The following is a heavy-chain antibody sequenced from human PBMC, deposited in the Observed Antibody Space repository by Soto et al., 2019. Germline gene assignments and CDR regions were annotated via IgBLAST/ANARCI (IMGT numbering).Heavy chain of an antibody. CDR1: GGSIATSYYF. CDR3: SRRAPEGFDP. Sequence: SETLSLTCTVSGGSIATSYYFWAWIRRPPGKGLEWIGSIDYRGTIYNNPSLKSRVTISVDTSKNHFSLKLDSVTAADTALYYCSRRAPEGFDPWGQGTLVTVSS. V-gene: IGHV4-39*02. CDR2: IDYRGTI. J-gene: IGHJ5*02.